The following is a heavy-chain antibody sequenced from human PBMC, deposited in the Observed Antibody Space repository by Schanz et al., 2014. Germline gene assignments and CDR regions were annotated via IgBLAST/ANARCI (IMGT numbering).Heavy chain of an antibody. CDR1: GFTFGAYT. Sequence: EVQLVESGGGLVKPGGSLRLSCVTSGFTFGAYTMNWVRQAPGKGLEWVSSISSRSSYIYYTDSAKGRFTISRDNAKNSLYLEMTSLRGEDTAVYYCARENLNWEAFDIWGQGTVVTVSS. J-gene: IGHJ3*02. CDR2: ISSRSSYI. D-gene: IGHD7-27*01. V-gene: IGHV3-21*04. CDR3: ARENLNWEAFDI.